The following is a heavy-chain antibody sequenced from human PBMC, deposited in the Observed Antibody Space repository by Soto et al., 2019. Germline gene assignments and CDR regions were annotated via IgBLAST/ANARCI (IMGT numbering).Heavy chain of an antibody. V-gene: IGHV3-30-3*01. CDR1: GFTFSSYA. CDR2: ISYDGSNK. D-gene: IGHD6-19*01. J-gene: IGHJ4*02. CDR3: AREAGSSGLDY. Sequence: ESGGGVVQPGRSLRLSCAASGFTFSSYAMHWVRQAPGKGLEWVAVISYDGSNKYYADSVKGRFTISRDNSKNTLYLQMNSLRAEDTAVYYCAREAGSSGLDYWGQGTLVTVSS.